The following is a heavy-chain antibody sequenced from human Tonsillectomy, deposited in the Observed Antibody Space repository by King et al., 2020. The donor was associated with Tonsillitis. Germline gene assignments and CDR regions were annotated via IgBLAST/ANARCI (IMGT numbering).Heavy chain of an antibody. D-gene: IGHD3-3*01. CDR3: ARGHPVLRFLEWLLGNWFDP. J-gene: IGHJ5*02. CDR2: INHSGST. CDR1: GGSFSGYY. V-gene: IGHV4-34*01. Sequence: VQLQQWGAGLLKPSETLSLTCAVYGGSFSGYYWSWIRQPPGKGLEWNGEINHSGSTNYNPSLKSRVTISVDTSKNQFSLKLSSVTAADTAVYYCARGHPVLRFLEWLLGNWFDPWGQGTLVTVSS.